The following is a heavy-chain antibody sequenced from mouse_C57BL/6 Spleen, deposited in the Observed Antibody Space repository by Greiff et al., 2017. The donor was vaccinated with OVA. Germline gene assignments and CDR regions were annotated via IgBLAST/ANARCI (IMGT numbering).Heavy chain of an antibody. CDR2: IYPGDGDT. J-gene: IGHJ3*01. V-gene: IGHV1-82*01. Sequence: QVQLQQSGPELVKPGASVKISCKASGYAFSSSWMNWVKQRPGKGLEWIGRIYPGDGDTNYNGKFKGKATLSADKSSSTAYLQLSSLTSEDSAVYFCARGLAYWGQGTLVTVSA. CDR1: GYAFSSSW. CDR3: ARGLAY.